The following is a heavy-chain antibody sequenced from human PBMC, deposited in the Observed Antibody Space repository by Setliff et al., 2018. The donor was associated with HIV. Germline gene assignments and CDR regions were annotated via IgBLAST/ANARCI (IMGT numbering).Heavy chain of an antibody. D-gene: IGHD6-13*01. J-gene: IGHJ4*02. CDR3: ARSNPGITAGLLAY. CDR2: IYFSGST. CDR1: GVSISSSSYF. Sequence: SETLSLTCAVSGVSISSSSYFWGWIRRPPGTGLDWIGSIYFSGSTYYNPSLESRVTISMDTSKNQFSLKLNSVTAADTATYYCARSNPGITAGLLAYWGPGTLVTVSS. V-gene: IGHV4-39*07.